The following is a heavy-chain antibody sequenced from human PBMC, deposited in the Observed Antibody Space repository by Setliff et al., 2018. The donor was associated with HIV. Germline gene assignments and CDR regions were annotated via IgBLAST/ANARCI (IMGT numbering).Heavy chain of an antibody. Sequence: ASVKVSCKASGYIFSTSGISWVRQAPGQGLEWMGWINAGNGDTKYSHKFQGRVSITRDTSANTAYMELSSLRSEDTAVYYCARDRGYCSGASCYGLDYWGQGTLVTVSS. CDR1: GYIFSTSG. J-gene: IGHJ4*02. V-gene: IGHV1-3*01. CDR2: INAGNGDT. CDR3: ARDRGYCSGASCYGLDY. D-gene: IGHD2-15*01.